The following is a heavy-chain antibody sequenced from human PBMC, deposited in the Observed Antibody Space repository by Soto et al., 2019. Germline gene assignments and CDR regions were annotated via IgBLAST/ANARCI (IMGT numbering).Heavy chain of an antibody. D-gene: IGHD4-17*01. V-gene: IGHV1-69*01. CDR3: AREGDYGDSNWYFDL. CDR2: IIPIFGTA. CDR1: GGTFSSYA. Sequence: QVQLVQSGAEVKKPGSSVKVSCKASGGTFSSYAISWVRQAPGQGLEWMGGIIPIFGTANYAQKFQGRVTINADDSTSTAYMELSSLRSEDTAVYYCAREGDYGDSNWYFDLWGRGTLVTVSS. J-gene: IGHJ2*01.